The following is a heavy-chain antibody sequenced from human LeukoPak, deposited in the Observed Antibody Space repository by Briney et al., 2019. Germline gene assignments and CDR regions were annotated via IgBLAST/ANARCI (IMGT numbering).Heavy chain of an antibody. V-gene: IGHV3-21*01. CDR2: ISSSGSYI. J-gene: IGHJ3*02. CDR3: ARDQVARAVDAFDI. Sequence: GGSLRLSCAASGFTFSSYSMNWVRQAPGKGLEWVSSISSSGSYIYYADSVKGRFTISRDNAKNSLYLQMNSLRAEDTAVYYCARDQVARAVDAFDIWGQGTMVTVSS. D-gene: IGHD5-12*01. CDR1: GFTFSSYS.